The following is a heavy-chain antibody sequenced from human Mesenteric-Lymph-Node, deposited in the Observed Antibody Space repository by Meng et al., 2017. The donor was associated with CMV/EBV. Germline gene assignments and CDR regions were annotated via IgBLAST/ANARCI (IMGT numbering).Heavy chain of an antibody. CDR1: GFTFSSYW. V-gene: IGHV3-74*01. D-gene: IGHD3-10*01. J-gene: IGHJ5*02. Sequence: GGSLRLSCAASGFTFSSYWMHWVRQAPGKGLVWVSRINTDGSSTNYADSVKGRFTISRDNAKNTLYLQMNSLRAEDTAVYYCARGDYDSGSYYNHPFDPWGQGTLVTVSS. CDR2: INTDGSST. CDR3: ARGDYDSGSYYNHPFDP.